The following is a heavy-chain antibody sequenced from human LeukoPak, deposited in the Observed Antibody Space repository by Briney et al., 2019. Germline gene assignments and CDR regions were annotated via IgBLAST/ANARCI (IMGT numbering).Heavy chain of an antibody. Sequence: GGPLRLSCAASGFTFRSFAMSWVRQAPGKGLEWVSGISSSGGNTYYADSVQGRFTISRDNSKNTLYLQMNSLRAEDTAVYYCAKKVAGVYAFDIWGQGTMVTVSS. CDR1: GFTFRSFA. V-gene: IGHV3-23*01. CDR2: ISSSGGNT. CDR3: AKKVAGVYAFDI. J-gene: IGHJ3*02. D-gene: IGHD3-16*01.